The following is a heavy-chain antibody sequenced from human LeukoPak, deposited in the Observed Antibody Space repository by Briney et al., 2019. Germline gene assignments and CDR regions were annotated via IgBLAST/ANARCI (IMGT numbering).Heavy chain of an antibody. V-gene: IGHV4-39*01. CDR1: GGSISSSSAY. D-gene: IGHD5-18*01. J-gene: IGHJ4*02. Sequence: SETLSLTCTVSGGSISSSSAYWGWIRQPPGKGMEWIGSIYYSKNTYYNPSLKSRVTISADTSKNQFSLTLGSVSATDTAVYYCVSPRGFSYGYFDYWGQGTLVTVSS. CDR2: IYYSKNT. CDR3: VSPRGFSYGYFDY.